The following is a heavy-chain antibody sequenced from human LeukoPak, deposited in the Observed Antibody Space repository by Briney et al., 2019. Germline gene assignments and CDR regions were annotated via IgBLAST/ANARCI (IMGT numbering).Heavy chain of an antibody. CDR3: ARGGGRSTEGGVWFYYYYMDV. Sequence: ASVKVSCKASGGTFSSYAISWVRQAPGQGLEWMGIINPSGGSTSYAQKFRGRVTVTRDMSTSTVYMELSSLRSEDTAVYYCARGGGRSTEGGVWFYYYYMDVWGKGTTVTVSS. CDR2: INPSGGST. CDR1: GGTFSSYA. J-gene: IGHJ6*03. V-gene: IGHV1-46*01. D-gene: IGHD3-16*01.